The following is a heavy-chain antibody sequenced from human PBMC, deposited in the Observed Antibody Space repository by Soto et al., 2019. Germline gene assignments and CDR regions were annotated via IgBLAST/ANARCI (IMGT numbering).Heavy chain of an antibody. D-gene: IGHD3-10*01. CDR3: ARVQEFGQLFSFYCGMDV. V-gene: IGHV1-8*01. J-gene: IGHJ6*02. CDR1: GYTFSSYD. CDR2: MNPNSGDT. Sequence: QVQLVQSGAEVKKPGASVKVSCKASGYTFSSYDINWVRQAPGQGLEWMGWMNPNSGDTVYAQKFQRRVTMTRDTSTRTAYMEVSRLGKEDTAVYYCARVQEFGQLFSFYCGMDVRGQGTTVTVSS.